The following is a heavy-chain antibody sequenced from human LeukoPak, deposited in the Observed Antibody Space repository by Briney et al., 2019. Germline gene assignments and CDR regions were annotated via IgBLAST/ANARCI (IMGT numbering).Heavy chain of an antibody. CDR2: IYYTGTT. V-gene: IGHV4-59*01. CDR1: NGSISSFY. CDR3: ARGYGRYFDY. Sequence: PSETLSLTCTVSNGSISSFYWTWIRQPPGQGLEWIGYIYYTGTTDYNPSLKSRVTISVDTSKNQFSLKLSSVTAADTAVYYCARGYGRYFDYWGQGTLVTVSS. J-gene: IGHJ4*02. D-gene: IGHD5-18*01.